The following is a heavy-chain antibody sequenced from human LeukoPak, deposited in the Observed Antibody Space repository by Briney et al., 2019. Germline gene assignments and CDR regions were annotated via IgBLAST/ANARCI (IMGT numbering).Heavy chain of an antibody. CDR3: ARTRSGYPFES. Sequence: GWSLRLSCAASGFTCSSYWMSWVRQAPGKGLEWVANIKEDGSAKYYADSVKGRFTLSRDNAKNSLYLQMNSLRAEDTAVYYCARTRSGYPFESWGQGTLVTVSS. J-gene: IGHJ4*02. V-gene: IGHV3-7*05. D-gene: IGHD3-22*01. CDR1: GFTCSSYW. CDR2: IKEDGSAK.